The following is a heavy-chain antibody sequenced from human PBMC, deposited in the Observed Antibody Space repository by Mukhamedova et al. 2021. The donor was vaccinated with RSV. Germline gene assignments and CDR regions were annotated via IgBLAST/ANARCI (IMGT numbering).Heavy chain of an antibody. V-gene: IGHV3-30*01. J-gene: IGHJ4*02. CDR3: TREESTSWYTA. CDR2: NDGSNK. Sequence: NDGSNKYYADSVKGRFTISRDNSQNTLYLQVNSLRVEDTAVYYCTREESTSWYTAWGQGILVTVSS. D-gene: IGHD2-2*01.